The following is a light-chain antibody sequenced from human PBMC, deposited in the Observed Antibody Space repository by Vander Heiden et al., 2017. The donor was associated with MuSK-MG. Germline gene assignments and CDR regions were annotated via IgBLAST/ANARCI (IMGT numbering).Light chain of an antibody. CDR2: KAS. CDR1: QPISTW. CDR3: QHESNSPWT. V-gene: IGKV1-5*03. J-gene: IGKJ1*01. Sequence: DIQMTQSPSTLSASVGDRVTISCRASQPISTWLAWYQQKPGKAPKLLMSKASSLESGVPSRFSGSGSGTEFTLTISSLQPDDFATYYCQHESNSPWTFGQGTKVDI.